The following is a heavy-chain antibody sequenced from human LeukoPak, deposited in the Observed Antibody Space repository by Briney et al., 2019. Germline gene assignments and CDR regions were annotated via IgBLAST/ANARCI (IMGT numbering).Heavy chain of an antibody. CDR2: IYYSGST. CDR3: ARELGDFWSGYHNWFDP. CDR1: GASISSYY. D-gene: IGHD3-3*01. J-gene: IGHJ5*02. V-gene: IGHV4-59*01. Sequence: SETLSLTCTVSGASISSYYWSWIRQPPGKGLEWIGYIYYSGSTNYNPSLKSRVTISVDTSKNQFSLKLSSVTAADTAVYYCARELGDFWSGYHNWFDPWGQGTLVTVSS.